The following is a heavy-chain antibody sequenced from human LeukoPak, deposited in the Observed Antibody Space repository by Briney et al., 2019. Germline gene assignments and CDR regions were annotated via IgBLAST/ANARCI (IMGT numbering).Heavy chain of an antibody. CDR3: AIDSGNYPYYFDY. CDR1: GDSISSYY. J-gene: IGHJ4*02. CDR2: IYTSGST. Sequence: SETLSLTCTVSGDSISSYYWSWIRQPAGKGLEWIGRIYTSGSTNYNPSLKSRVTMSLDTSKNQFSLKLNSVTAADTAVYYCAIDSGNYPYYFDYWGQGTLVTVSS. V-gene: IGHV4-4*07. D-gene: IGHD1-26*01.